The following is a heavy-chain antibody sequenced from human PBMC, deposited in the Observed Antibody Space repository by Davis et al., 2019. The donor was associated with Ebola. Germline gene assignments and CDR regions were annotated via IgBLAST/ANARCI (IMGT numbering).Heavy chain of an antibody. CDR3: TLLQEHL. V-gene: IGHV3-9*01. CDR2: ISWNSGSI. Sequence: GGSLRLSCAASGFTFDDYTMHWVRQAPGKGLEWVSGISWNSGSIGYADSVKGRFTISRDNAKNSLYLQMNSLHQGPIGLPPGTLLQEHLWG. J-gene: IGHJ6*01. CDR1: GFTFDDYT.